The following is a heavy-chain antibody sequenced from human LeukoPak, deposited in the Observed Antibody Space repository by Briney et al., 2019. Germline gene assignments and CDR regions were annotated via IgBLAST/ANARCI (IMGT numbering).Heavy chain of an antibody. J-gene: IGHJ4*02. Sequence: SETLSLTCSVSGDSISTSSSYWGWIRQPPGKGLEWIGSIYYSGSTYYNTSLKSRVTISVDTSKNQFSLKLSSVTAADTAVYYCARDRYSSSWISYFDYWGQGTLVTVSS. CDR1: GDSISTSSSY. CDR2: IYYSGST. V-gene: IGHV4-39*02. CDR3: ARDRYSSSWISYFDY. D-gene: IGHD6-13*01.